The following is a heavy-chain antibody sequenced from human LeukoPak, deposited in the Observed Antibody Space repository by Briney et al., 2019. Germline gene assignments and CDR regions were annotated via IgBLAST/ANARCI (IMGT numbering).Heavy chain of an antibody. J-gene: IGHJ4*02. CDR1: GFTFRSYS. Sequence: PGGSLRLSCAASGFTFRSYSMNWVRQAPGKGREGVSSISSSRSYIYYADSVKGRFTISRDNAKNALYLQMQSLRAGHTAVFYCARPRGGGPQQWPLYYFDSWGQGTLVTVSS. D-gene: IGHD6-19*01. CDR2: ISSSRSYI. V-gene: IGHV3-21*01. CDR3: ARPRGGGPQQWPLYYFDS.